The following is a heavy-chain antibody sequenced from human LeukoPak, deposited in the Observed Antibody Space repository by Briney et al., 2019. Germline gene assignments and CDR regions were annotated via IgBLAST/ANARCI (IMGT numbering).Heavy chain of an antibody. CDR1: GGSISSYY. V-gene: IGHV4-59*01. J-gene: IGHJ4*02. CDR3: ARASDPGHFDY. CDR2: IYYSGST. Sequence: SETLSLTCTVSGGSISSYYWSWIRQPPGKGLEWIGYIYYSGSTNYNPSLKSRVTISVDTSKNQFSLKLSSVTAADTAVYYCARASDPGHFDYGGQGTLVTVSS.